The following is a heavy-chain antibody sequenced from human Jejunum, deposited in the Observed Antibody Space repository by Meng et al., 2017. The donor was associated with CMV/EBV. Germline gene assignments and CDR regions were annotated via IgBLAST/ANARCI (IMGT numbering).Heavy chain of an antibody. CDR2: ISYDGNRQ. D-gene: IGHD2-2*02. CDR1: GFTFSSFG. CDR3: AKILQDTYTAPMDY. Sequence: QVQLVESGGGVVQPGRSLRLSCTASGFTFSSFGMHWVRQAPGKGLEWVAIISYDGNRQYYADSVKGRFTVYRDNSGDTLYLQLNSLTVEDTAVYYCAKILQDTYTAPMDYWGQGTLVTVSS. J-gene: IGHJ4*02. V-gene: IGHV3-30*18.